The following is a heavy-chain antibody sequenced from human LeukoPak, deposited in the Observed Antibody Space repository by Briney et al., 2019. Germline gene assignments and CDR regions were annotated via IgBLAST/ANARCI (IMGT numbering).Heavy chain of an antibody. CDR2: ISGSGGSR. V-gene: IGHV3-23*01. CDR3: AKDKGLAGHDY. Sequence: GGSLRLSCAASGFTFSSYAMSWVRQAPGKGLEWVSAISGSGGSRYYADSVKGRFTISRDNSKNTLYLQMNSLRAEDTAIYYCAKDKGLAGHDYWGQGTLVTVSS. CDR1: GFTFSSYA. J-gene: IGHJ4*02. D-gene: IGHD2-15*01.